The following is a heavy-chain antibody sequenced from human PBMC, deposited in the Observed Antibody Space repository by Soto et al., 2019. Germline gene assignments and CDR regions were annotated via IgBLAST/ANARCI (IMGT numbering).Heavy chain of an antibody. D-gene: IGHD3-3*01. CDR3: AKDGRTYYDFWSGYYMDV. V-gene: IGHV3-30*18. CDR2: ITSDGSNK. CDR1: GFLFSNYS. J-gene: IGHJ6*03. Sequence: PGGSLRLSCAASGFLFSNYSMNWVRQSPGKGLEWVSVITSDGSNKYYADSVKGRFTISRDNSKNTLYLQMNSLRAEDTAVYYCAKDGRTYYDFWSGYYMDVWGKGTTVTVSS.